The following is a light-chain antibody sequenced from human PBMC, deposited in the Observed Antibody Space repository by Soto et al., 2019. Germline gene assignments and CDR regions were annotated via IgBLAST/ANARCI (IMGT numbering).Light chain of an antibody. CDR1: QSVSSN. CDR2: GAS. J-gene: IGKJ1*01. Sequence: EIVMTQSPATLSVSPGERATLSCRASQSVSSNLAWYQQKPGQAPRLLIYGASTRATGIPARFSGSGSGIEFTLTISSLQTEDFAVYYCQQYNNWPRTFGQGTKVEIE. CDR3: QQYNNWPRT. V-gene: IGKV3-15*01.